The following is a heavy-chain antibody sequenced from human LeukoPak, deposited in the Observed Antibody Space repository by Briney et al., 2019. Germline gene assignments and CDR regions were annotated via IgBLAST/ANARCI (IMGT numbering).Heavy chain of an antibody. D-gene: IGHD3-3*01. J-gene: IGHJ6*02. Sequence: SETLSLTCTVSGGSISSYYWSWIRQPPGKGLEWIGYIYYSGSTNYNPSLKSRVTISVDTSKNQFSLKLSSVTAADTAVYYCARGGPDFWSGYRLYGMDVWGQGTTVTVYS. CDR1: GGSISSYY. CDR3: ARGGPDFWSGYRLYGMDV. V-gene: IGHV4-59*01. CDR2: IYYSGST.